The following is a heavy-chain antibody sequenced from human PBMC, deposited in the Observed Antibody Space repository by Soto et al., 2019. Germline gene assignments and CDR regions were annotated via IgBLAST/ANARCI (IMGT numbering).Heavy chain of an antibody. CDR3: ARDQSSGLHYYDSSGRAVWFDP. Sequence: GGSLRLSCAASGFTFSSYSMNWVRQAPGKGLEWVSYISSSSSTIYYADSVKGRFTISRDNAKNSLYLQMNSLRDEDTAVYYCARDQSSGLHYYDSSGRAVWFDPWGQGTLVTVSS. V-gene: IGHV3-48*02. J-gene: IGHJ5*02. D-gene: IGHD3-22*01. CDR1: GFTFSSYS. CDR2: ISSSSSTI.